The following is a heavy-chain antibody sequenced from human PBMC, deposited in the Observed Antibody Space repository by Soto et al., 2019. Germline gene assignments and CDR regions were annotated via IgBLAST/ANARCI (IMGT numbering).Heavy chain of an antibody. CDR3: ARRRDTMVRGVISYYFDY. V-gene: IGHV3-33*01. CDR2: IWYDGSNK. Sequence: GGSLRLSCAASGFTFSSYGMHWVRQAPGKGLEWVAVIWYDGSNKYYAGSVKGRFTISRDNSKNTLYLQMNSLRAEDTAVYYCARRRDTMVRGVISYYFDYWGQGTLVTVSS. D-gene: IGHD3-10*01. CDR1: GFTFSSYG. J-gene: IGHJ4*02.